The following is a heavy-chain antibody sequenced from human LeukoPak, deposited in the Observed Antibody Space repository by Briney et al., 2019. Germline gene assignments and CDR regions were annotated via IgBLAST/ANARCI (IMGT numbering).Heavy chain of an antibody. D-gene: IGHD5-12*01. J-gene: IGHJ5*02. Sequence: GGSLRLSCAASGFTFDDYAMHWVRQAPGKGLEWVSGISWNSGSIGYADSVEGRFTISRDNAKNSLYLQMNSLRAEDTALYYCAKDKHSGYDWSRWFDPWGQGTLVTVSS. CDR2: ISWNSGSI. V-gene: IGHV3-9*01. CDR3: AKDKHSGYDWSRWFDP. CDR1: GFTFDDYA.